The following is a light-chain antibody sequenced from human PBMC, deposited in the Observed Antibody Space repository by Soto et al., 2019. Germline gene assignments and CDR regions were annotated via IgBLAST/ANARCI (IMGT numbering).Light chain of an antibody. CDR1: SSDVGGYNL. V-gene: IGLV2-23*01. CDR2: EGT. CDR3: CSYAGSSPVV. J-gene: IGLJ2*01. Sequence: QSVLTQPASVSGSPGQSITISCTGTSSDVGGYNLVSWYQQHPGKAPKLMIYEGTKRPSGVSNRFSGSKSGNTASLTISGLQAEDEADYYCCSYAGSSPVVFGGGTKLTVL.